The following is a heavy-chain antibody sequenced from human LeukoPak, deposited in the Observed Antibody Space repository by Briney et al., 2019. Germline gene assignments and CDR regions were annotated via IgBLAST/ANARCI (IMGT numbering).Heavy chain of an antibody. CDR3: ASRIGGSYNYYYYYGMDV. D-gene: IGHD2-15*01. J-gene: IGHJ6*02. Sequence: GGSLRLSCAASGFTFSSYAMHWVRQAPGKGLEYVSAISSNGGSTYYANSVKGRFTISRDNSKNTLYLQMGSLRAEDMAVYYCASRIGGSYNYYYYYGMDVWGQGTTLTVSS. CDR1: GFTFSSYA. V-gene: IGHV3-64*01. CDR2: ISSNGGST.